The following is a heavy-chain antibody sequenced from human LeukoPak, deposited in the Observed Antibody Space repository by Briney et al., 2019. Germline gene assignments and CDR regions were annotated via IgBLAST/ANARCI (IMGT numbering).Heavy chain of an antibody. CDR2: ISYDGSNK. CDR3: AREGSVGAFDI. CDR1: GFTFSSYA. J-gene: IGHJ3*02. V-gene: IGHV3-30-3*01. D-gene: IGHD1-26*01. Sequence: GGSLRLPCAASGFTFSSYAMHWVRQAPGKGLEWVAVISYDGSNKYYADSVKGRFTISRDNSKNTLYLQMNSLRAEDTAVYYCAREGSVGAFDIWGQGTMVTVSS.